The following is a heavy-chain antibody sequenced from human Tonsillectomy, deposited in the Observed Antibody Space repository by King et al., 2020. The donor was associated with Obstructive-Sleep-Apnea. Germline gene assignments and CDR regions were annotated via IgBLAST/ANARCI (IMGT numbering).Heavy chain of an antibody. CDR1: GFTFTNYS. CDR3: ASDGSGYCSRTSCSFSWYFLDY. J-gene: IGHJ4*02. D-gene: IGHD2-2*01. Sequence: VQLVESGGGLVQPGGSLRLSCAASGFTFTNYSMHWVRQAPGKGLEWISYISSTSSSKFYADSVKGRFTISRDNAKNSLSLQMNSLRAEDTALYYCASDGSGYCSRTSCSFSWYFLDYWGQGTLVTVSS. V-gene: IGHV3-48*04. CDR2: ISSTSSSK.